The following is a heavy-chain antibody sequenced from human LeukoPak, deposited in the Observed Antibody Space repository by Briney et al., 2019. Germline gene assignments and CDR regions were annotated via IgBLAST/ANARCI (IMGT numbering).Heavy chain of an antibody. CDR1: GFTFSSYA. CDR3: ARGGYCSSTSCYLNDY. CDR2: ISYDGSNK. Sequence: HPGRSLRLSCAASGFTFSSYAMHWVRQAPGEGLEWVAVISYDGSNKYYADSVKGRFTISRDNSKNTLYLQMNSLRAEDTAVYYCARGGYCSSTSCYLNDYWGQRTLVTVSS. D-gene: IGHD2-2*01. J-gene: IGHJ4*02. V-gene: IGHV3-30-3*01.